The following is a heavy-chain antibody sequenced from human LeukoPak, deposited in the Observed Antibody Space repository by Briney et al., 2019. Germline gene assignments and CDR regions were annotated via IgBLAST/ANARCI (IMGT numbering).Heavy chain of an antibody. CDR3: ARENKRYCSSTSCYRGYYYSMDV. D-gene: IGHD2-2*01. Sequence: SETLSLTCTVSGGSISSYYWSWIRQPPGKGLEWIGYIYYSGSTNYNPSLKSRVTISVDTSKNQFSLKLSSVTAADTAVYYCARENKRYCSSTSCYRGYYYSMDVWGQGTTVTVSS. CDR2: IYYSGST. CDR1: GGSISSYY. V-gene: IGHV4-59*12. J-gene: IGHJ6*02.